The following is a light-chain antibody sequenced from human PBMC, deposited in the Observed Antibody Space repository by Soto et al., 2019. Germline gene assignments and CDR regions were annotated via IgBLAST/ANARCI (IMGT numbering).Light chain of an antibody. CDR3: SSFTASNVWV. CDR1: SSDIGDYNY. J-gene: IGLJ3*02. V-gene: IGLV2-14*01. Sequence: QSALTQPASVSGSPGQSITISCTGTSSDIGDYNYVSWYQQRPGKAPKLMIYKVTNRPSGVSDRFSGSKSDNTASLIISGLQAEDEADYYCSSFTASNVWVFGGGTKLTVL. CDR2: KVT.